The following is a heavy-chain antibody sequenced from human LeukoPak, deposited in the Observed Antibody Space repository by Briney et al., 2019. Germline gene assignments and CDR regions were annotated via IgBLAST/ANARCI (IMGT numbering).Heavy chain of an antibody. CDR2: INPNSGGT. CDR1: GGTFSSYA. J-gene: IGHJ4*02. CDR3: ARTYYYDSSSGSFDY. V-gene: IGHV1-2*02. D-gene: IGHD3-22*01. Sequence: ASVKVSCKASGGTFSSYAISWVRQAPGQGLEWMGWINPNSGGTDYAQNFQGRVTMTRDTSISTAFMELSRLRSDDTAVYYCARTYYYDSSSGSFDYWGQGTLVTVSS.